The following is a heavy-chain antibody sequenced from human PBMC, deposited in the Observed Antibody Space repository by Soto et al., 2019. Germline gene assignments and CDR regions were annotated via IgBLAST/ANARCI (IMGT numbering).Heavy chain of an antibody. J-gene: IGHJ4*02. D-gene: IGHD7-27*01. CDR2: IYHSGST. CDR3: ARRWGTSFDF. V-gene: IGHV4-30-2*02. CDR1: GGSISSGGYS. Sequence: SETLSLTCAVSGGSISSGGYSWSWIRQPPGKGLEWIAYIYHSGSTYYNPSLKSRVTISVDTSKNQFSLKVSSVTAADTAVYYCARRWGTSFDFWGQGTLVTVSS.